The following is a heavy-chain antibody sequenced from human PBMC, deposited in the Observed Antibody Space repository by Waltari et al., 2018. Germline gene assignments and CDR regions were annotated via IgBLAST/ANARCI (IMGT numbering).Heavy chain of an antibody. Sequence: QVQLVQSGAEVKKPGASVKVSCKASGYTFTSYAMHWVRQAPGQRLEWMGWINAGNGNTKYSQKFQGRVTITRDTSASTAYMELSSLRSEDTAVYYCARIFWSGYYSDYWGQGTLVTVSS. V-gene: IGHV1-3*01. D-gene: IGHD3-3*01. CDR2: INAGNGNT. CDR1: GYTFTSYA. J-gene: IGHJ4*02. CDR3: ARIFWSGYYSDY.